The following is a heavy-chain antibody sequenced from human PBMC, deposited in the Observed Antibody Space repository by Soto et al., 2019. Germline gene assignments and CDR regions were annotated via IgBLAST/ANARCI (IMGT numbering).Heavy chain of an antibody. CDR1: GYTFIGYY. D-gene: IGHD2-8*02. V-gene: IGHV1-2*04. CDR3: ARGRAGGGVLAFDS. J-gene: IGHJ4*02. CDR2: INPNSGAT. Sequence: QVQLVQSGAEVKKPGASVKVSCKASGYTFIGYYMHWVRQAPGQGLEWMGWINPNSGATNYAQKFQGWVTMTRDTSISTACRELRGLKSDDTAECVCARGRAGGGVLAFDSWGQGTLVTVPS.